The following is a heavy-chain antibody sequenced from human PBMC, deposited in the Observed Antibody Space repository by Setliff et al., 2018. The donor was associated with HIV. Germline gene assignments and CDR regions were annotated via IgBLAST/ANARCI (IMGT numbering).Heavy chain of an antibody. D-gene: IGHD3-22*01. Sequence: GGSLRLSCAASGFTVSSNYMSWVRQAPGKGLEWVSVIYSGGSTYYADSVKGRFTISRDNSKNTLCLQMNSLRVEDTAVYYCARGLLYYYDSSGYYYPAAFDIWGQGTMVTVSS. CDR2: IYSGGST. J-gene: IGHJ3*02. CDR3: ARGLLYYYDSSGYYYPAAFDI. CDR1: GFTVSSNY. V-gene: IGHV3-66*01.